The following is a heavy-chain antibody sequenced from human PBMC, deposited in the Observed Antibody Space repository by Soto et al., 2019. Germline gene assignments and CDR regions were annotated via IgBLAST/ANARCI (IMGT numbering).Heavy chain of an antibody. Sequence: ASVKVSCKASGYTFTSYYMHWVRQAPGQGLEWMGIINPSGGSTSYAQKFQGRVTMTRDTSTSTVYMELSSLRSEDTAVYYCARDSKAQVAVAGMVSWFDPWGQGTLVTVSS. CDR2: INPSGGST. V-gene: IGHV1-46*01. D-gene: IGHD6-19*01. J-gene: IGHJ5*02. CDR1: GYTFTSYY. CDR3: ARDSKAQVAVAGMVSWFDP.